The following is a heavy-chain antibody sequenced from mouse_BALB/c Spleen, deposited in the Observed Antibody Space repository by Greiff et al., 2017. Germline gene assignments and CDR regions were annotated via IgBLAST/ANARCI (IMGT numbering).Heavy chain of an antibody. CDR3: ARDYYGSSYVAWFAD. CDR1: GFTFTDYY. CDR2: IRNKANGYTT. D-gene: IGHD1-1*01. V-gene: IGHV7-3*02. J-gene: IGHJ3*01. Sequence: EVQGVESGGGLVQPGGSLRLSCATSGFTFTDYYMSWVRQPPGKALEWLGFIRNKANGYTTEYSASVKGRFTISRDNSQSILYLQMNTLRAEDSATYDCARDYYGSSYVAWFADWGQGTLVTVSA.